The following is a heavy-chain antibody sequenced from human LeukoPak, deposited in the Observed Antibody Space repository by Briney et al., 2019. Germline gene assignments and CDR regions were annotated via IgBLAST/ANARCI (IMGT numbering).Heavy chain of an antibody. CDR1: GYTFTSYN. V-gene: IGHV1-46*01. J-gene: IGHJ4*02. Sequence: ASVKVSCKASGYTFTSYNMHWVRQAPGQGLEWMGIINPSGGNTTYAQKLQGRVTMTRDTSTSTVYMELSSLRSEDTAVFYCARKASSGYHADYWGQGTLVTVSS. D-gene: IGHD3-22*01. CDR2: INPSGGNT. CDR3: ARKASSGYHADY.